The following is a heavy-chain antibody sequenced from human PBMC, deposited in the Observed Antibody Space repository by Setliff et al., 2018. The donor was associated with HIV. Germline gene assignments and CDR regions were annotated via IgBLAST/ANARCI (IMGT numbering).Heavy chain of an antibody. Sequence: PGESLKISCKGSGYSFTSYWISWVRQMPGKGLEWMGRIDPSDSYTNYGPSFQGHVTISADKSISTAYLQWSSLKASDTAMYYCARLVGSGWYLDAFDIWGQGTMVTVSS. CDR1: GYSFTSYW. D-gene: IGHD6-19*01. CDR2: IDPSDSYT. J-gene: IGHJ3*02. V-gene: IGHV5-10-1*01. CDR3: ARLVGSGWYLDAFDI.